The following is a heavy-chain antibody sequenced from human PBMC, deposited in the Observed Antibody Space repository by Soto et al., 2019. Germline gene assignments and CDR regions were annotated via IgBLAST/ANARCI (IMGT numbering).Heavy chain of an antibody. CDR1: GSVFTTTG. D-gene: IGHD3-22*01. Sequence: GASVKVSCKASGSVFTTTGVQWLRQARGQRPEWIGWILVGSGDTNYAQNFQGRVTITRDMSTSTVYMELHSLRSEDTAVFYCAAYSSGYYRALDYWGQRTLVTVSS. CDR3: AAYSSGYYRALDY. CDR2: ILVGSGDT. J-gene: IGHJ4*02. V-gene: IGHV1-58*01.